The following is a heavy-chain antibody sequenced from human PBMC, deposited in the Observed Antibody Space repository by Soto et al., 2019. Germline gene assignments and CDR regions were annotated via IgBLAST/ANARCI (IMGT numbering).Heavy chain of an antibody. CDR3: ARDPSYYYMDV. Sequence: PVVPLRLSCAASGFTFSSYWMHWVRQAPGKGLVWVSRINSDGSSTSYADSVKGRFTISRDNAKNTLYLQMNSLRAEDTAVYYCARDPSYYYMDVWGKGTTVTVSS. CDR1: GFTFSSYW. V-gene: IGHV3-74*01. CDR2: INSDGSST. J-gene: IGHJ6*03.